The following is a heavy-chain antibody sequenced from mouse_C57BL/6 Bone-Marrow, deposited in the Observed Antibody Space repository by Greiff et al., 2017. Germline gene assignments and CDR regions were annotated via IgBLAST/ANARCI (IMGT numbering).Heavy chain of an antibody. CDR2: IDPSDSET. CDR3: ARKGVITRVVDHWYFDV. Sequence: QVQLQQSGAELVRPGSSVKLSCKASGYTFTSYWMHWVKQRPIQGLEWIGNIDPSDSETHYNQKFKDKATLTVDKSSSTAYMQLSSLTSEDSAVYYCARKGVITRVVDHWYFDVWGTGTTVTVSS. J-gene: IGHJ1*03. D-gene: IGHD1-1*01. CDR1: GYTFTSYW. V-gene: IGHV1-52*01.